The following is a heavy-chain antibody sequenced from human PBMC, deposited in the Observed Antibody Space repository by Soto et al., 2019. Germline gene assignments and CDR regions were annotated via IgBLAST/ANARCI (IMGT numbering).Heavy chain of an antibody. J-gene: IGHJ3*02. V-gene: IGHV1-46*03. CDR3: AREARVSGYCSGGSCRAYDAFDI. CDR1: GYTFTSYY. Sequence: ASVKVSCKASGYTFTSYYMHWVRQAPGQGLEWMGIINPSGGSTSYAQKFQGRVTMTRDTSTSTVYMELSSLRSEDTAVYYCAREARVSGYCSGGSCRAYDAFDIWGQGTMVT. CDR2: INPSGGST. D-gene: IGHD2-15*01.